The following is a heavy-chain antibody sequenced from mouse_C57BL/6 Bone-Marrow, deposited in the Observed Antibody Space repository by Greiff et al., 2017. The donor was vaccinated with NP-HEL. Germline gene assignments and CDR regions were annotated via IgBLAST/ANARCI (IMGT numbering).Heavy chain of an antibody. V-gene: IGHV1-64*01. CDR3: AIYSFDY. Sequence: QVHVKQSGAELVKPGASVKLSCKASGYTFTSYWMHWVKQRPGQGLEWIGMIHPNSGSTNYNEKFKSKATLTVDKSSSTAYMQLSSLTSEDSAVYYCAIYSFDYWGQGTTLTVSS. CDR2: IHPNSGST. CDR1: GYTFTSYW. D-gene: IGHD2-12*01. J-gene: IGHJ2*01.